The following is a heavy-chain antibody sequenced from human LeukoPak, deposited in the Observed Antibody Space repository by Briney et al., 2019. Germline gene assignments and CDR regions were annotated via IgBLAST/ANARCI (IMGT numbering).Heavy chain of an antibody. CDR3: AKVSRYYYYDGMDV. V-gene: IGHV3-23*01. CDR2: ISGSGGST. CDR1: GFTFSSYA. Sequence: PSGGSLRLSCAASGFTFSSYAMSWVRHAPGKGLGWVSAISGSGGSTYYADSVKGRFTISRDNSNNTLYLQMNSLRAEDTAVYYCAKVSRYYYYDGMDVWGQGTTVTVSS. J-gene: IGHJ6*02.